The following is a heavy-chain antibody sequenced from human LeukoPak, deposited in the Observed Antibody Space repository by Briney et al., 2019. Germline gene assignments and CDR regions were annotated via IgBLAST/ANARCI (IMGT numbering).Heavy chain of an antibody. CDR1: GFTFSSYA. CDR3: ARDPAAGWIDY. D-gene: IGHD6-13*01. CDR2: ISYDGSNK. J-gene: IGHJ4*02. V-gene: IGHV3-30*01. Sequence: PGGSLRPSCAASGFTFSSYAMHWVRQAPGKGLEWVAVISYDGSNKYYADSVKGRFTISRDNSKNTLYLQMNSLRAEDTAVYYCARDPAAGWIDYWGQGTLVTVSS.